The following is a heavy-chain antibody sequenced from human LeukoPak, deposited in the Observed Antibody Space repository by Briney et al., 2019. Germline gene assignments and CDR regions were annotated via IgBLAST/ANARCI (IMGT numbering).Heavy chain of an antibody. J-gene: IGHJ4*02. V-gene: IGHV3-48*01. Sequence: GGSLRLSCAASGFTFSSYSMNWVRQAPGKGLEWISYISGSSSTIYYADSVKGRFTISGDSAKNSLYLQMNSLRVEDTAVYYCARESREGSSLPAWGQGTLVTVSS. CDR1: GFTFSSYS. CDR3: ARESREGSSLPA. D-gene: IGHD6-13*01. CDR2: ISGSSSTI.